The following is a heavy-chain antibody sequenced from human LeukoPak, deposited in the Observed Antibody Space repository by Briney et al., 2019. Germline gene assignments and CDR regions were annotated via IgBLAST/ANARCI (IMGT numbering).Heavy chain of an antibody. CDR2: TYHSGST. V-gene: IGHV4-59*01. CDR1: GGSISSYY. CDR3: ARAETWLRVPYYFDY. Sequence: SETLSLTCTVSGGSISSYYWSWMRQPPGKGLEWIGYTYHSGSTNYNPSLKSRVTISVDTSKNQFSLKLSSVTAADTAVYYCARAETWLRVPYYFDYWGQGTLVTVSS. J-gene: IGHJ4*02. D-gene: IGHD5-12*01.